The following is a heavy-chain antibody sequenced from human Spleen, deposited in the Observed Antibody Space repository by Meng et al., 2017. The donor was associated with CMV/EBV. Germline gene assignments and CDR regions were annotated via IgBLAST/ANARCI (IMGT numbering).Heavy chain of an antibody. CDR3: ARDLAAPYYGMDV. CDR1: GGSFSGYY. V-gene: IGHV4-34*01. D-gene: IGHD6-13*01. Sequence: SETLSLTCAVYGGSFSGYYWSWIRQPPGKGLEWIGEIYHSGSTNYNPSLKSRVTISVDKSKNQFSLKLSSVTAADTAVYYCARDLAAPYYGMDVWGQGTTVTVSS. CDR2: IYHSGST. J-gene: IGHJ6*02.